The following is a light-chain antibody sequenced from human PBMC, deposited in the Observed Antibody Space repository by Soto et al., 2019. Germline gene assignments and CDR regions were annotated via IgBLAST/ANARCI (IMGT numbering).Light chain of an antibody. CDR1: QSVSSY. CDR3: QQRSNWPRT. V-gene: IGKV3-11*01. J-gene: IGKJ1*01. Sequence: EIVLTQSPATLSLSRGERATLCCRASQSVSSYLAWYQQKPGQAPRLLIYDASNRATGIPARFSGSGSGTDFTLTISSLEPEDFAVYYCQQRSNWPRTFGQGTKVDIK. CDR2: DAS.